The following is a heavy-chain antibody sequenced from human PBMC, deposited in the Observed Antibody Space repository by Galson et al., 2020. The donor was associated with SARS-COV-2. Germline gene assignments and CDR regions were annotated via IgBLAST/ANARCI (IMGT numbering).Heavy chain of an antibody. Sequence: SGPTLVKPTQTLTLTCTFSGFSLSTSGMCVSWIRQPPGKALEWLALIDWDDDKYYSTSLKTRLTISKDTSKNQVVLTMTNMDPVDTATYYCARISTGYSYGGNLGRYGMDVWGQGTTVTVSS. D-gene: IGHD5-18*01. J-gene: IGHJ6*02. V-gene: IGHV2-70*01. CDR2: IDWDDDK. CDR3: ARISTGYSYGGNLGRYGMDV. CDR1: GFSLSTSGMC.